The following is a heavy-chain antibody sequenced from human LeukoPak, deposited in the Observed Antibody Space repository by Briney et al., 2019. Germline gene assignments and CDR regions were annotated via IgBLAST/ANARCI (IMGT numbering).Heavy chain of an antibody. D-gene: IGHD5-18*01. Sequence: GGSLRLSCAASGFTFSSYGMHWVRQAPGKGLEWVAVISYDGSNKYYADSVKGRFTISRDNSKNTLCLQMNSLRAEDTAVYYCAKDQDSYGYDYWGQGTLVTVSS. V-gene: IGHV3-30*18. CDR2: ISYDGSNK. CDR3: AKDQDSYGYDY. CDR1: GFTFSSYG. J-gene: IGHJ4*02.